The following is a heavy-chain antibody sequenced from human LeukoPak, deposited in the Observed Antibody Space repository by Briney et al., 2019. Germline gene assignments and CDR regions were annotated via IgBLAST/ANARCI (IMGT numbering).Heavy chain of an antibody. J-gene: IGHJ5*02. Sequence: PLETLSLTCTVSGGSISSSSYYWGWIRQPPGKGLEWIGNIYYSGSTYYNPSLKSRVTISVDTSKNQFSLKLSSVTAADTAVYYCARHVLVPGPYPKWELPPLGWFDPWGQGTLVTVSS. CDR2: IYYSGST. CDR1: GGSISSSSYY. CDR3: ARHVLVPGPYPKWELPPLGWFDP. V-gene: IGHV4-39*01. D-gene: IGHD1-26*01.